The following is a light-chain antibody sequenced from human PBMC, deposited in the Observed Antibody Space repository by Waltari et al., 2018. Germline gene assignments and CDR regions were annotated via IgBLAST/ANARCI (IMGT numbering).Light chain of an antibody. CDR2: KAS. CDR3: HQYNTLPLT. J-gene: IGKJ4*01. CDR1: ESVKNN. V-gene: IGKV1-5*03. Sequence: DVQLTHSPSTLSASVGDRVTITCRASESVKNNLAWYRHQPGKAPKVLVHKASRLESGVPSRFSGSGYGTEFTLTISSLEPDDFATYYCHQYNTLPLTFGGGTKVEIK.